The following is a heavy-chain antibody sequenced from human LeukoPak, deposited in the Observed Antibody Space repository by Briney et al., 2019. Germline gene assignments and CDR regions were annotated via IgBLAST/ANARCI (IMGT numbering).Heavy chain of an antibody. CDR1: GGTFSSYA. CDR2: IIPIFGTA. D-gene: IGHD2-15*01. J-gene: IGHJ6*02. CDR3: ARSNVVVAGYYYYYGMDV. V-gene: IGHV1-69*01. Sequence: SVKVSCKASGGTFSSYAISWVREAPGQGLEWMGGIIPIFGTANYAQKFQGRVTVTADESTSTAYMELSSLRSEDTAVYYCARSNVVVAGYYYYYGMDVWGQGTTVTVSS.